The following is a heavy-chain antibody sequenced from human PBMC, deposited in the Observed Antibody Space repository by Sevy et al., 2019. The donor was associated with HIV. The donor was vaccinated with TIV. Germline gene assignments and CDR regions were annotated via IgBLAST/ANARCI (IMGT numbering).Heavy chain of an antibody. CDR1: GGTFSSYA. CDR3: GGGVIATRGGGGYYFDY. CDR2: IIPIFGTA. V-gene: IGHV1-69*13. D-gene: IGHD6-6*01. Sequence: ASVKVSCKASGGTFSSYAISWVRQAPGQGLEWMGGIIPIFGTANYAQKFQGRVTVTADESTSTAYMELSSLRSEDTGVYYWGGGVIATRGGGGYYFDYWGQGTLVTVSS. J-gene: IGHJ4*02.